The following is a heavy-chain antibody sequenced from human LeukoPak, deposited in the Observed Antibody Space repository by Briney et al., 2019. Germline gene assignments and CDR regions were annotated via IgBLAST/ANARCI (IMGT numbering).Heavy chain of an antibody. J-gene: IGHJ4*02. CDR3: VKEGVVVAATQLDY. Sequence: GGSLRLSCAASGFTFSTYAMSWVRQAPGKGREWVSAISGSGGSTYYADSVKGRFTISRDNSKNTLYLQMNSLGAEDTAVYHCVKEGVVVAATQLDYWGQGTLVTVSS. V-gene: IGHV3-23*01. D-gene: IGHD2-15*01. CDR1: GFTFSTYA. CDR2: ISGSGGST.